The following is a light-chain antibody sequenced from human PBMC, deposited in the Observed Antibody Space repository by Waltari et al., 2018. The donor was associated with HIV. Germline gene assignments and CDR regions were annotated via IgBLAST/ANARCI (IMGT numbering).Light chain of an antibody. CDR1: SSNLGRNY. J-gene: IGLJ3*02. Sequence: QSVLTQPPSASGTPGQRVTISCSGSSSNLGRNYVSWYQQLPGTAPKLLIYRNNQRPSGVPDRFSGSKSGTSASLAISGLRSEDEADYYCAAWDDSLSGPWVFGGGTELTVL. CDR3: AAWDDSLSGPWV. CDR2: RNN. V-gene: IGLV1-47*01.